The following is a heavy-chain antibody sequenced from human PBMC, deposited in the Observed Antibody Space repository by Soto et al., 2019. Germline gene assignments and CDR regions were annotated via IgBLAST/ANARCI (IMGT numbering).Heavy chain of an antibody. J-gene: IGHJ5*02. D-gene: IGHD3-10*01. CDR2: INPNSGGT. Sequence: ASVKVSCKASGYTFTGYYMHWVRQAPGQGLEWMGWINPNSGGTNYAQKFQGWVTMTRDTSISTAYMELSRLRSDDTAVYYCARAPMYGSDKFDPWGQGTLVTVSS. V-gene: IGHV1-2*04. CDR1: GYTFTGYY. CDR3: ARAPMYGSDKFDP.